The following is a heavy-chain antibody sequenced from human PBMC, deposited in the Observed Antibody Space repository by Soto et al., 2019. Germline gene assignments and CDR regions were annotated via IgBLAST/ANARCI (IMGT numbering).Heavy chain of an antibody. Sequence: QLQLQESGPGLVKPSETLSLTCTVSGGSITSSSYYWGWIRQPPGKGLEWSGSIYYTGSTYYNPSHKSHITISVDTPKTQFSLKLRSVTAADTAVDYCMLGSGWKDFDSWGQGTLVAVSS. V-gene: IGHV4-39*01. CDR2: IYYTGST. J-gene: IGHJ4*02. CDR1: GGSITSSSYY. D-gene: IGHD3-22*01. CDR3: MLGSGWKDFDS.